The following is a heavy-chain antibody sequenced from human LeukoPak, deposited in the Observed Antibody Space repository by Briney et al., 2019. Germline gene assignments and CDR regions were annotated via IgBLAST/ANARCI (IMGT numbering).Heavy chain of an antibody. CDR3: ALGTINKDFYFGMDV. D-gene: IGHD2-8*01. CDR2: ISNSGSTV. Sequence: GGSLRLSCVASGFPFSSYWMTWLRQAPGKGLEWLSYISNSGSTVFYADSVKGRFTVSRDNAKRSLYLQIESLRDDDTAVYHCALGTINKDFYFGMDVWGQGTTVTVSS. CDR1: GFPFSSYW. V-gene: IGHV3-48*03. J-gene: IGHJ6*02.